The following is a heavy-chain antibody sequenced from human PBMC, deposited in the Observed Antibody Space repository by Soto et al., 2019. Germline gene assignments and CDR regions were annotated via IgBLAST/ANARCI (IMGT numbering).Heavy chain of an antibody. Sequence: VKVSCKASGGTFSRYSISWVRQETRHGLEWIGRIIPIFGIASYAQKFQGRVTITADESTSTAYMELSSLRSDDTAVYYCAREDRDRETGLVPAAIDGMDVWGQGTTVTVSS. CDR1: GGTFSRYS. CDR2: IIPIFGIA. CDR3: AREDRDRETGLVPAAIDGMDV. J-gene: IGHJ6*02. V-gene: IGHV1-69*15. D-gene: IGHD2-2*01.